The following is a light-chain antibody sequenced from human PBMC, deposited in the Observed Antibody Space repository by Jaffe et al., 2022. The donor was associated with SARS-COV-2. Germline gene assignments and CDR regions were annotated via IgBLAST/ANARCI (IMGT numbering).Light chain of an antibody. Sequence: SYELTQPPSVSVSPGQTASITCSGDELGDKYACWYQQKSGQSPVLVIYHGTKRPSGIPERFSGSTSGNTATLTISGTQAMDEADYYCQAWDSSTGVFGGGTKLTVL. CDR3: QAWDSSTGV. CDR1: ELGDKY. V-gene: IGLV3-1*01. J-gene: IGLJ2*01. CDR2: HGT.